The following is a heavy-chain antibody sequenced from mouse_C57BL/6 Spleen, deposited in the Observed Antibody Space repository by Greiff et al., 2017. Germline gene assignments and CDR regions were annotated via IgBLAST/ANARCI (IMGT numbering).Heavy chain of an antibody. CDR1: GYAFSSYW. CDR2: IYPGDGDT. CDR3: ARSGGLRPPYFDY. D-gene: IGHD2-4*01. Sequence: QVQLQQSGAELVKPGASVKISCKASGYAFSSYWMNWVKQRPGKGLEWIGQIYPGDGDTTYNGKFKGKATLTADKSSSTAYMQLSSLTSEDSAVYFCARSGGLRPPYFDYWGQGTTLTVSS. J-gene: IGHJ2*01. V-gene: IGHV1-80*01.